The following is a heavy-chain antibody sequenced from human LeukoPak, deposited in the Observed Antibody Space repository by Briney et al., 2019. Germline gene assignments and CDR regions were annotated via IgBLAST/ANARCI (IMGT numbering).Heavy chain of an antibody. CDR2: INHSGST. J-gene: IGHJ4*02. Sequence: SETLSLTCAVYGGSFSGYYWSWIRQPPGKGLEWIGEINHSGSTNYNPSLKSRVTISVDTSKNQFSLKLSSVTAADTAAYYCARVLYYSRRFDYWGQGTLVTVSS. CDR1: GGSFSGYY. CDR3: ARVLYYSRRFDY. V-gene: IGHV4-34*01. D-gene: IGHD3-10*01.